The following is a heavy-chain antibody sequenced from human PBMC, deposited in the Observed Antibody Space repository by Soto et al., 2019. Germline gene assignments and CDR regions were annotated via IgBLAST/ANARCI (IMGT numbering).Heavy chain of an antibody. D-gene: IGHD2-21*01. CDR1: GGSISSYY. Sequence: QVQLQESGPGLVKPSETLSLTCTVSGGSISSYYWSWIRQPPGKGLEWIGYIYYSGSTNYNPSLKCRVTISVDTSKNRFSLKLSSVTAADTAVYYCARAGAYCGGDCYDYWGQGTLVTVSS. V-gene: IGHV4-59*01. CDR3: ARAGAYCGGDCYDY. CDR2: IYYSGST. J-gene: IGHJ4*02.